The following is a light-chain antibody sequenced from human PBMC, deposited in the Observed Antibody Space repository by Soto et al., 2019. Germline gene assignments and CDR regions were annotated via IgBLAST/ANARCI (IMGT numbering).Light chain of an antibody. CDR2: KAS. CDR3: PQYHRSPVT. Sequence: DIQMTQSPSTLSAFVGDRVTITCRASQSINSWLAWYQQKPGKAPNLLIYKASNLESGAPSRFSGSGSGTEFTLTISSLQPDDFATYYCPQYHRSPVTFGGGTKVEIK. CDR1: QSINSW. J-gene: IGKJ4*01. V-gene: IGKV1-5*03.